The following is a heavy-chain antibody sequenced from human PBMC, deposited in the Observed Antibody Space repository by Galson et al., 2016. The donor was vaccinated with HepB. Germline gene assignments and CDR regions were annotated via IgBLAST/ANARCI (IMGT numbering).Heavy chain of an antibody. CDR2: ISGRAGST. J-gene: IGHJ4*02. D-gene: IGHD3-22*01. V-gene: IGHV3-23*01. CDR3: AKHVSGYYVSAHFDY. Sequence: SLRLSCAASGFTFSSYGMHWVRQAPGKGLEWVSAISGRAGSTNYADSVKGRFTISRDNSKNTLYLQMNSLRAEDTAVYYCAKHVSGYYVSAHFDYWGQGTLVTVSS. CDR1: GFTFSSYG.